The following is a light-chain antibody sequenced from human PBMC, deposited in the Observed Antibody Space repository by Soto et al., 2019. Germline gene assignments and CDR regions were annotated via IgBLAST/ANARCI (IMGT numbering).Light chain of an antibody. CDR2: DAS. V-gene: IGKV1-5*01. J-gene: IGKJ1*01. CDR3: QHRTPWT. Sequence: DIQMTQSPSSLSASVGDRVTITCRASQSVSNWLARYQQKPGKAPKLLIYDASTLQSGVPSRFSGSGSGTEFTLTISSLQPEDFATYSCQHRTPWTIGQGTRVDIK. CDR1: QSVSNW.